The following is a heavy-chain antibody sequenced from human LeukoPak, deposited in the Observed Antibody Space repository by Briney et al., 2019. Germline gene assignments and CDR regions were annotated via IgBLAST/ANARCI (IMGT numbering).Heavy chain of an antibody. V-gene: IGHV3-72*01. J-gene: IGHJ4*02. CDR3: TRWRSGTSD. CDR2: TRNKANNYAT. D-gene: IGHD4-23*01. CDR1: GFTFSDYY. Sequence: PGGSLRLSCAASGFTFSDYYMSWIRQAPGKGLEWVGHTRNKANNYATDYAASVKGRFTISRDDSRNSVYLQMNSLKTEDTAVYYCTRWRSGTSDWGQGTLVTVSS.